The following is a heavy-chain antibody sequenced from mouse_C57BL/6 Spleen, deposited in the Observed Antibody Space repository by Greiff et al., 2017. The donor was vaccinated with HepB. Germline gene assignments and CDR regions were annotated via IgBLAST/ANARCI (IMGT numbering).Heavy chain of an antibody. J-gene: IGHJ3*01. D-gene: IGHD1-1*01. CDR3: ARERITTKGFAY. CDR1: GYTFTSYW. CDR2: IDPNSGGT. V-gene: IGHV1-72*01. Sequence: QVQLQQPGAELVKPGASVKLSCKASGYTFTSYWMHWVKQRPGRGLEWIGRIDPNSGGTKYNEKFKSKATLTVDKPSSTAYMQLSSLTSEDSAVYYCARERITTKGFAYWGQGTLVTVSA.